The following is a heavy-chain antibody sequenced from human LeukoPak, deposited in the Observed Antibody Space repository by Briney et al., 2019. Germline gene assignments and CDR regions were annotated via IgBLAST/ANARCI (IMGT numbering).Heavy chain of an antibody. V-gene: IGHV4-61*09. Sequence: PSETLSLTCTVSGGSISSGSYYWSWIRQPAGKGLEWIGHSYPRGSTNYNPSLKSRVTISVDTSTNQFSLKLSSVTAADTAVYYCARGLAYDYVPLGWFDPWGQGTLVTVSS. D-gene: IGHD3-16*01. CDR2: SYPRGST. CDR1: GGSISSGSYY. CDR3: ARGLAYDYVPLGWFDP. J-gene: IGHJ5*02.